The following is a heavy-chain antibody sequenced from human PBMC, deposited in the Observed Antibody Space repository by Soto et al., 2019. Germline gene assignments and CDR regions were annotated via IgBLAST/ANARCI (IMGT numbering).Heavy chain of an antibody. V-gene: IGHV1-18*01. D-gene: IGHD3-3*01. CDR1: GYTFTSYG. Sequence: QVQLVQSGAEVKKPGASVKVSCKASGYTFTSYGISWVRQAPGQGLEWMGWISAYNGNTNYAQKLQGRVTMTTDTTKSTAYMGLRRLGSDDTGVEFCGRGARCEFWKGYWGGDYYYYYYMDVWGKGTTVTVSS. J-gene: IGHJ6*03. CDR2: ISAYNGNT. CDR3: GRGARCEFWKGYWGGDYYYYYYMDV.